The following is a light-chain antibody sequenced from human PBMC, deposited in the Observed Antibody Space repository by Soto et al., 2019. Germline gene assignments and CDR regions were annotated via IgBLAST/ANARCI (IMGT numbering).Light chain of an antibody. J-gene: IGKJ1*01. V-gene: IGKV2-28*01. Sequence: DIVLTQSPLSLPVTPGEPASISCRSSHSLLYSNGANYLDWYLQRPGQSPQLLFFLASHRASGVPDRCSGSGSGTDFTLTISRVEAEYVGIYYCLQALQARTFGQGTRVELK. CDR1: HSLLYSNGANY. CDR2: LAS. CDR3: LQALQART.